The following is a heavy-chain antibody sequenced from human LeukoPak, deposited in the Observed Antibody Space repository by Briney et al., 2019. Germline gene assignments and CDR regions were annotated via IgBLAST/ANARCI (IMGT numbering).Heavy chain of an antibody. CDR1: GGSISSYY. Sequence: PSETLSLTCTVSGGSISSYYWSWIRQPPGKGLEWIGYIYYSGRTNYNPSLKSRVTISVDTSKNQFSLKLSSVTAADTAVYYCARPRDGSTKYGMDVWGQGTTVTVSS. J-gene: IGHJ6*02. D-gene: IGHD5-24*01. CDR2: IYYSGRT. V-gene: IGHV4-59*01. CDR3: ARPRDGSTKYGMDV.